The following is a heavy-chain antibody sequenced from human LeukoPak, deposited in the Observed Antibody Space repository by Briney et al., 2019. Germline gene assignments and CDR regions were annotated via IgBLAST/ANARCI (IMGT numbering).Heavy chain of an antibody. V-gene: IGHV3-30*03. D-gene: IGHD3-3*01. CDR2: ISYDGSNK. J-gene: IGHJ6*03. Sequence: PGGSLRLSCAASGFTFSSYGMRWGRQAPGKGLGWGAVISYDGSNKYYADSVKGRFTTSRDNAKNPLYLQMNSLRVEDSAVYYCATGGGWEPSSGVLTHIDVWGKGTTVTVSS. CDR1: GFTFSSYG. CDR3: ATGGGWEPSSGVLTHIDV.